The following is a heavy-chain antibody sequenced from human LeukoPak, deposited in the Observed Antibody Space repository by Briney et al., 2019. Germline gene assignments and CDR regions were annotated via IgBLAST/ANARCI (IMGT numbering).Heavy chain of an antibody. CDR1: GGSISSGGYY. CDR3: ARSSIAARRAFDY. Sequence: SETLSLTCTVSGGSISSGGYYWSWIRQRPGKGLEWIGEINHSGSTNYNPSLKSRVTISVDTSKNQFSLKLSSVTAADTAVYYCARSSIAARRAFDYWGQGTLVTVSS. CDR2: INHSGST. J-gene: IGHJ4*02. V-gene: IGHV4-39*07. D-gene: IGHD6-6*01.